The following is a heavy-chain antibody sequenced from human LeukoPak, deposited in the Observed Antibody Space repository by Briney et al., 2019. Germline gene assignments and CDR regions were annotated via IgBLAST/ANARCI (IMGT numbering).Heavy chain of an antibody. D-gene: IGHD3-10*01. J-gene: IGHJ4*02. Sequence: GGSLRLSCAASGFTFDDFAVHWVRQVPGKGLEWVSGVSWNSGSIGYADSVKGRFTISRDNAKNSLYLQMNSLRAEDTALYYCAKGATMVRGVIKTTIFDYWGQGTLVTVSS. CDR2: VSWNSGSI. CDR3: AKGATMVRGVIKTTIFDY. CDR1: GFTFDDFA. V-gene: IGHV3-9*01.